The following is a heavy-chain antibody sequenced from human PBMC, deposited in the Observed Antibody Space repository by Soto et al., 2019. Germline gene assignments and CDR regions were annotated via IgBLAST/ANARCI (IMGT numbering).Heavy chain of an antibody. CDR3: ARASDSGSYSPPGY. CDR2: INAGNGNT. V-gene: IGHV1-3*01. J-gene: IGHJ4*02. D-gene: IGHD3-10*01. CDR1: GYTLTSYA. Sequence: GAPVKGSCKASGYTLTSYAMHWGRPAPGQRLEWMGWINAGNGNTKYSQKFQGRVTITRDTSASTAYMELSSLRSEDTAVYYCARASDSGSYSPPGYWGQGTLVTVSS.